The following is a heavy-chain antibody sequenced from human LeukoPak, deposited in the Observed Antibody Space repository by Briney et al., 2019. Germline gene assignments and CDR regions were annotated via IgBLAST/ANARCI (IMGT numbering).Heavy chain of an antibody. CDR1: GFTFSSYW. CDR2: TKQDGSEK. D-gene: IGHD2-15*01. Sequence: GGSLRLSCAASGFTFSSYWMSWVRQAPGKGLEGVANTKQDGSEKYYVDSVKGRFTISRDNAKNSLYLQMNSLRAEDTAVYYCARGGYCSGGSCYPLGSWGQGTLVTVSS. V-gene: IGHV3-7*01. J-gene: IGHJ5*02. CDR3: ARGGYCSGGSCYPLGS.